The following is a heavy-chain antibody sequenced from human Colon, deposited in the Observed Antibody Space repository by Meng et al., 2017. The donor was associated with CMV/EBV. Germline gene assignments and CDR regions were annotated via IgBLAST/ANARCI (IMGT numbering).Heavy chain of an antibody. CDR3: ARDSDGSGTFSYWFDP. V-gene: IGHV4-4*07. CDR2: IFPTGSA. J-gene: IGHJ5*02. Sequence: QGRLQESGPGLVKPSETLSLTCTVSGGYLNDFYWNWIRQPVGKGLEWIGRIFPTGSAYYNSSLNSRVTMSVDTSKNQFSLKLTSVTAADTAVYYCARDSDGSGTFSYWFDPWGQGTLVTVSS. CDR1: GGYLNDFY. D-gene: IGHD3-10*01.